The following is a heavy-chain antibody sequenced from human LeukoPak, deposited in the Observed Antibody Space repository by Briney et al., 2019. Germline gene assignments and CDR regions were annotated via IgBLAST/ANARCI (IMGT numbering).Heavy chain of an antibody. D-gene: IGHD2-15*01. Sequence: GGSLRLSCAASGFTFSSYAMSWVRQAPGKGLEWVSAISGSGGSTYYADSVKGRFTISRDNSKNTLYLQMNSLRAEDTAVYYCASSIYCSGGSCYSRYAFDIWGQGTMVTVSS. V-gene: IGHV3-23*01. J-gene: IGHJ3*02. CDR2: ISGSGGST. CDR1: GFTFSSYA. CDR3: ASSIYCSGGSCYSRYAFDI.